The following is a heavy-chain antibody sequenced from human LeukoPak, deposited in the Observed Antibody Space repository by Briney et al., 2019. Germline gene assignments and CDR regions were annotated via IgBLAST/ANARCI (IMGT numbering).Heavy chain of an antibody. V-gene: IGHV3-7*03. D-gene: IGHD5-24*01. Sequence: GGSLRLSCVASGFTFNYYWMSWVRQAPGKGLEWVANIKEDGSENYSVDSVKGRFTISRDNAKNSLYLQMNSLRAEDMALYYCAKGEMATIIGAFDIWGQGTMVTVSS. CDR3: AKGEMATIIGAFDI. J-gene: IGHJ3*02. CDR2: IKEDGSEN. CDR1: GFTFNYYW.